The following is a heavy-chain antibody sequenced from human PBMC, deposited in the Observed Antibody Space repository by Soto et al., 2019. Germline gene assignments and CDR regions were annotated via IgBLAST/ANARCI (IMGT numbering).Heavy chain of an antibody. CDR1: GFTFSSYA. J-gene: IGHJ4*02. CDR3: AKVGNAYYESSGYYGY. V-gene: IGHV3-23*01. CDR2: ISGSGGST. D-gene: IGHD3-22*01. Sequence: GGSLRLSCAASGFTFSSYAMSWVRQAPGKGLEWVSAISGSGGSTYYADSGKGRFTISRDNSKNTLYLQMNSLRAEDTAVYYCAKVGNAYYESSGYYGYWGQGTLVTVSS.